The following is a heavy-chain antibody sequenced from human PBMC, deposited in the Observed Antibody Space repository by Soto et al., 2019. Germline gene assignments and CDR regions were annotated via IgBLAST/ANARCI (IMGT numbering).Heavy chain of an antibody. CDR3: ARRKGPRDIVVVPAATNNYYYYYMDV. CDR1: GFTFSSYS. V-gene: IGHV3-48*01. J-gene: IGHJ6*03. D-gene: IGHD2-2*01. CDR2: ISSSSSTI. Sequence: GGSLRLSCAASGFTFSSYSMNWVRQAPGKGLEWVSYISSSSSTIYYADSVKGRFTISRDNAKNSLYLQMNSLRAEDTAVYYCARRKGPRDIVVVPAATNNYYYYYMDVWGKGTTVTVSS.